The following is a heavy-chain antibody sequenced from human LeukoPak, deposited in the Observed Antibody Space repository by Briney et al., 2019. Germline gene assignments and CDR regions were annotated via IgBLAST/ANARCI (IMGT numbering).Heavy chain of an antibody. Sequence: PGGSLRLSCAASGFTFSSYGIHWVRQAPGKGLEWVTFIGYDGRNKYYADSVKGRFTISRDNSKNTLYLQMNSLRAEDTAVYYCARGSLSLSYSDFDYWGQGTLVTVSS. CDR1: GFTFSSYG. CDR3: ARGSLSLSYSDFDY. CDR2: IGYDGRNK. D-gene: IGHD2/OR15-2a*01. J-gene: IGHJ4*02. V-gene: IGHV3-30*02.